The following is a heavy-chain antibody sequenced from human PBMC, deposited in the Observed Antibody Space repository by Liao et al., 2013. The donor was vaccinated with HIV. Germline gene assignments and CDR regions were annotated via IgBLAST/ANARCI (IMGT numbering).Heavy chain of an antibody. J-gene: IGHJ4*02. CDR2: IYYRGST. CDR3: ARGKSGYDYRSYYFDY. V-gene: IGHV4-39*07. D-gene: IGHD5-12*01. Sequence: QLQLQESGPGLVKPSETLSLTCTVSGGSISGSSHYWGWIRQPPGKGLEWIGSIYYRGSTYYNPSLKSRVTISVDTSKNQFSLKLSSVTAADTAMYYCARGKSGYDYRSYYFDYWGQGTLVTVSS. CDR1: GGSISGSSHY.